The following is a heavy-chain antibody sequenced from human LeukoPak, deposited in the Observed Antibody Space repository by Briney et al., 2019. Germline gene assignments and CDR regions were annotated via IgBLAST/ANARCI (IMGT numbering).Heavy chain of an antibody. CDR1: GYTFTSYG. V-gene: IGHV1-18*01. CDR3: AREQYQLLDLPRADY. Sequence: ASVTVSCKASGYTFTSYGISWVRQAPGQGLEWMGWISAYNGNTDYAQKLQGRVTMTTDTSTSTAYMELRSLRSDDTAVYYCAREQYQLLDLPRADYWGQGTLVTVSS. D-gene: IGHD2-2*01. CDR2: ISAYNGNT. J-gene: IGHJ4*02.